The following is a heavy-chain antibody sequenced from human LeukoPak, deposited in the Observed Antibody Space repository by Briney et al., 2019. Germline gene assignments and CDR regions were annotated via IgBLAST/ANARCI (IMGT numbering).Heavy chain of an antibody. V-gene: IGHV4-34*01. Sequence: SETLSLTCAVYGGSFSGYYWSWIRQPPGKGLEWIGEINHSGSTNYNPSLKSRVTISVDTSKNQFSLKLSSVTAADTAVYYCARGQLWFGESYFDHWGQGTLVTVSS. CDR3: ARGQLWFGESYFDH. J-gene: IGHJ4*02. D-gene: IGHD3-10*01. CDR2: INHSGST. CDR1: GGSFSGYY.